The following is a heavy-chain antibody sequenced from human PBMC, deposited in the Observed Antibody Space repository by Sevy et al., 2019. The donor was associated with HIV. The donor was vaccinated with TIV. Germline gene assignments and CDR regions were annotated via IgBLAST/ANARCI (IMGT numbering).Heavy chain of an antibody. J-gene: IGHJ4*02. CDR3: VRLPQWLGPSFDS. V-gene: IGHV4-39*01. Sequence: SETLSLTCTVSGASMRSSHYWGWIRQPPGKGLHWIGSIYNSGTTYYNPSLKTRLTISIDTSKTQFSLNLSSVTAADTAVYYCVRLPQWLGPSFDSGGPGNLVTVSS. CDR2: IYNSGTT. CDR1: GASMRSSHY. D-gene: IGHD6-19*01.